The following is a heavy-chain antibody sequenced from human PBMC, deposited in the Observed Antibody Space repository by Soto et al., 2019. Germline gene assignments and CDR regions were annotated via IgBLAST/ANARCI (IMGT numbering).Heavy chain of an antibody. Sequence: EVQLVESGGGLIQPGGSLRLSCAASGFTVSSNYMSWVRQAPGKGLEWVSVIYSGGSTYYADSVKSRFTISRDNSKNTLYLQMNSLRAEDTAVYYCARGAPPQPTYYDYVWGSYRYGDAFDIWGQGTMVTVSS. V-gene: IGHV3-53*01. D-gene: IGHD3-16*02. J-gene: IGHJ3*02. CDR3: ARGAPPQPTYYDYVWGSYRYGDAFDI. CDR1: GFTVSSNY. CDR2: IYSGGST.